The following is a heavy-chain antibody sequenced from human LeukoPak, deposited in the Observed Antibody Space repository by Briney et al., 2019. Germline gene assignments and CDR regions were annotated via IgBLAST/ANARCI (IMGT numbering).Heavy chain of an antibody. CDR2: ISGSGGST. D-gene: IGHD1-26*01. Sequence: GGSLRLSCAASGFTFSSYAMSWVRQAPGKGLEWVSTISGSGGSTYYADSVKGRFTISRDNSKNMLYLQMNSLRGEDTAVYYCAKSGIVGAIFAEYFQHWGQGTLVTVSS. CDR1: GFTFSSYA. J-gene: IGHJ1*01. CDR3: AKSGIVGAIFAEYFQH. V-gene: IGHV3-23*01.